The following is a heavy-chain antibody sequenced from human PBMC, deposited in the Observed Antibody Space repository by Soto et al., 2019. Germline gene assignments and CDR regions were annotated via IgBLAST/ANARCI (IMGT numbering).Heavy chain of an antibody. Sequence: EVQLLESGGGLVQPGGSLRLSCVGCGFTFISYAMNWVRQAPGKGLEWVSGISGGGDRTFDADSVKGRFTISRDNSKNTVNLQMNSLRADDTAVYYCARKVLGSTSRPDYWYFDLWGRGTLVTVSS. D-gene: IGHD3-16*01. CDR3: ARKVLGSTSRPDYWYFDL. CDR2: ISGGGDRT. J-gene: IGHJ2*01. CDR1: GFTFISYA. V-gene: IGHV3-23*01.